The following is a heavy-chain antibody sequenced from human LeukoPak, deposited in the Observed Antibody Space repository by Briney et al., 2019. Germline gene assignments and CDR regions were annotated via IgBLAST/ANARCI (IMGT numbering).Heavy chain of an antibody. Sequence: ASVKDSCKASGYTFTSYAMHWVRQAPGQRLEWMGWINAGNGNTKYSQEFQGRVTITRDTSASTAYMELSSLRAEDTAVYYCAKLPVRYYNGDDYWGQGTLVTVSS. CDR1: GYTFTSYA. CDR2: INAGNGNT. J-gene: IGHJ4*02. D-gene: IGHD3-10*01. V-gene: IGHV1-3*03. CDR3: AKLPVRYYNGDDY.